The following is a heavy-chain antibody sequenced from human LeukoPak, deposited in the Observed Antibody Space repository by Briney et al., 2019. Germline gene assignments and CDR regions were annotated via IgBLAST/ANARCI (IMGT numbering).Heavy chain of an antibody. Sequence: GGSLRLSCAASGFTFSSYAMSWVRQAPGKGLEWVSAISGSGGTTYYADSVKGRFTISRDNSKNTLYLQMNSLRAEDTAVYYCARESSSQYYFDYWGQGTLVTVSS. J-gene: IGHJ4*02. D-gene: IGHD6-13*01. CDR1: GFTFSSYA. CDR2: ISGSGGTT. CDR3: ARESSSQYYFDY. V-gene: IGHV3-23*01.